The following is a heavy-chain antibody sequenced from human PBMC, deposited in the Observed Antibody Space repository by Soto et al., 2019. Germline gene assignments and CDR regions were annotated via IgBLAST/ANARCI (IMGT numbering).Heavy chain of an antibody. CDR2: INAANGDT. D-gene: IGHD6-13*01. J-gene: IGHJ5*02. V-gene: IGHV1-3*01. Sequence: QVQLVQSGTEVKKPGASVKVSCKASGYTFTSYGIHWVRQAPGQRLEWMGWINAANGDTKYSPKFQGRVTITRDTSASTAYMERSSLRSEDTAVYYCVRRHVSATGIDWFDPWGQGTLFTVSS. CDR1: GYTFTSYG. CDR3: VRRHVSATGIDWFDP.